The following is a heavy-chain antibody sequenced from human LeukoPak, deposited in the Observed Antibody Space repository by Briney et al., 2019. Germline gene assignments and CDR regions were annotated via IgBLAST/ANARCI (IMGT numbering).Heavy chain of an antibody. Sequence: PGGSLRLSCAASGFTFSSYAMHWVRQAPGKGLEWVAVILLDGSNKYYADSVKGRFTISRDNSKNTLYLQMNSLRAEDTAVYYCAKDPGSSYYYDSSGFWGQGTLVTVSS. D-gene: IGHD3-22*01. CDR3: AKDPGSSYYYDSSGF. V-gene: IGHV3-30-3*01. J-gene: IGHJ4*02. CDR1: GFTFSSYA. CDR2: ILLDGSNK.